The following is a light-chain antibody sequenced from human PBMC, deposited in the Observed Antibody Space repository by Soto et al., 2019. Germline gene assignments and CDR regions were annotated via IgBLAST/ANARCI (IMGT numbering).Light chain of an antibody. J-gene: IGLJ1*01. CDR2: EVN. CDR3: SSYAGSSNV. V-gene: IGLV2-8*01. CDR1: SSDVGGYNY. Sequence: QSVLTQPPSASGSPGQSVAISYTGTSSDVGGYNYVSWYQQHPGKAPKLMIYEVNKRPSGVPDRFSGSESGNTASLTVSGLQAEDEADYYCSSYAGSSNVFGTGTKVTVL.